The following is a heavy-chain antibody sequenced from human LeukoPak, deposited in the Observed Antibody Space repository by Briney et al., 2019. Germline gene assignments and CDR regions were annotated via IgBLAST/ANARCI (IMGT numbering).Heavy chain of an antibody. Sequence: ASVKVSCKASGYTFTSYDINWVRQATGQGLEWMGWMNPNSGNTGYAQKFQGRVTMTRNTSISTAYMELSSLRSEDTAVYYCARGLGRYCSSTSCYKAGRGYYYYGMDVWGQGTTVTVSS. CDR3: ARGLGRYCSSTSCYKAGRGYYYYGMDV. CDR1: GYTFTSYD. D-gene: IGHD2-2*02. J-gene: IGHJ6*02. CDR2: MNPNSGNT. V-gene: IGHV1-8*01.